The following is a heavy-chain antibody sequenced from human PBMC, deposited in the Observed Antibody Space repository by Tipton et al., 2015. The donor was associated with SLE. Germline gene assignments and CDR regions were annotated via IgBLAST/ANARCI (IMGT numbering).Heavy chain of an antibody. CDR3: AREGETTGNR. CDR1: GYSFINYG. J-gene: IGHJ5*02. Sequence: QLVQSGAEVKKPGASVRVSCKTYGYSFINYGITWVRQAPGQGLEWMGWINPNTGATTYAQMFQGRVTMTRDTSISTAYMELSRLKSDDTAMYYCAREGETTGNRWGQGTLVTVSS. CDR2: INPNTGAT. V-gene: IGHV1-2*02. D-gene: IGHD3-16*01.